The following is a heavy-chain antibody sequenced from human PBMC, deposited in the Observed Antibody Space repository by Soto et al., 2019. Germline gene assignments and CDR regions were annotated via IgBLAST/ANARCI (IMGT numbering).Heavy chain of an antibody. CDR2: IKQDGSEK. D-gene: IGHD5-12*01. CDR3: ARYSPIVATTKYYFDY. J-gene: IGHJ4*02. CDR1: GFTFNSYC. V-gene: IGHV3-7*03. Sequence: HPGGSLRLSCAASGFTFNSYCMSWVCQAPGQGLEWVANIKQDGSEKYYGDTVKGRFTNSRDNAKNSLYLQMNSLRAEDTAVYYCARYSPIVATTKYYFDYWGQGTLVTVSS.